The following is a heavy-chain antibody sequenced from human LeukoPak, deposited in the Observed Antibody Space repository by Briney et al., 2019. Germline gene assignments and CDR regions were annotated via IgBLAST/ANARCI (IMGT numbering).Heavy chain of an antibody. CDR1: GGSISSSSYY. CDR3: ARGGPWFGVYFDY. V-gene: IGHV4-39*07. CDR2: IYYSGST. Sequence: SETLSLTCTVSGGSISSSSYYWGWIRQPPGKGLEWIGSIYYSGSTYYNPSLKSRVTISVDTSKNQFSLKLSSVTAADTAVYYCARGGPWFGVYFDYWGQGTLVTVSS. D-gene: IGHD3-10*01. J-gene: IGHJ4*02.